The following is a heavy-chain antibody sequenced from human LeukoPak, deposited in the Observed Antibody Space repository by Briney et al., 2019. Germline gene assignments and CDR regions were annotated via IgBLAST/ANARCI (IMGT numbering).Heavy chain of an antibody. J-gene: IGHJ4*02. CDR1: GFTFSSYG. CDR2: ISGSGGST. V-gene: IGHV3-23*01. D-gene: IGHD3-9*01. Sequence: GGSLRLSCAASGFTFSSYGMNWVRQAPGKGLEWVSGISGSGGSTYYADSVKGRLTISRDNSKNTPYLQMNSLRAEDTAVYYCARVFKYYDILTGQGYFDYWGQGTLVTVSS. CDR3: ARVFKYYDILTGQGYFDY.